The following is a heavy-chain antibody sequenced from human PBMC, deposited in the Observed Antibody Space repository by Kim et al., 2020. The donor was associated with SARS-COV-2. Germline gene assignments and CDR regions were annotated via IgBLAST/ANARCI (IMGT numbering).Heavy chain of an antibody. CDR1: GFTFSNYA. J-gene: IGHJ4*02. CDR3: ARAGYCSGGTCYSGHDY. Sequence: GGSLRLSCAVSGFTFSNYAMSWVRQAPGEGLQWVSTISDSGVDTYYADSVKGRFTISRDTSKNTLYLQVRSLRADDTAIYYCARAGYCSGGTCYSGHDYWGQGTLVTVSS. V-gene: IGHV3-23*01. CDR2: ISDSGVDT. D-gene: IGHD2-15*01.